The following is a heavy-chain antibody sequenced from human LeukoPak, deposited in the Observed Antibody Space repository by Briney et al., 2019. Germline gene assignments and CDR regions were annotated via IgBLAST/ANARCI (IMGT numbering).Heavy chain of an antibody. D-gene: IGHD3-10*01. Sequence: GGSLRLSCAASGFTFSSYGMHWVRQAPGKGLERVAFIRYDGSNKYYADSVKGRFTISRDNSKNTLYLQMNSLRAEDTAVYYCAKDRGSGRYYMDVWGKGTTVTISS. CDR1: GFTFSSYG. CDR3: AKDRGSGRYYMDV. CDR2: IRYDGSNK. J-gene: IGHJ6*03. V-gene: IGHV3-30*02.